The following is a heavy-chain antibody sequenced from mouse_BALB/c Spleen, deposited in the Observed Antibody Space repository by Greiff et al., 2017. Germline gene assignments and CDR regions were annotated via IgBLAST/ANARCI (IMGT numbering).Heavy chain of an antibody. D-gene: IGHD2-14*01. CDR2: ISYSGST. CDR1: GDSITSGY. Sequence: DVMLVESGPSLVKPSQTLSLTCSVTGDSITSGYWNWIRKFPGNKLEYMGYISYSGSTYYNPSLKSRISITRDTSKNQYYLQLNSVTTEDTATYYCARYYRYDRYFDYWGQGTTLTVSS. V-gene: IGHV3-8*02. J-gene: IGHJ2*01. CDR3: ARYYRYDRYFDY.